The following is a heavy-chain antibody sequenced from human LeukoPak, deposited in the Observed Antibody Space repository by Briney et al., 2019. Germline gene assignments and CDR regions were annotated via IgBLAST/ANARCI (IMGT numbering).Heavy chain of an antibody. V-gene: IGHV3-49*03. CDR2: IRSKAYGGTT. Sequence: GGSLRLSCTASGFTFGDYAMSWFRQAPGKGLEWVGFIRSKAYGGTTEYAASVKGRFTISRDDSKSIAYLQMNSLKTEDTAVYYCTRDSSAQLAPHAFDIWGQGTMVTVSS. CDR1: GFTFGDYA. J-gene: IGHJ3*02. CDR3: TRDSSAQLAPHAFDI. D-gene: IGHD2-2*01.